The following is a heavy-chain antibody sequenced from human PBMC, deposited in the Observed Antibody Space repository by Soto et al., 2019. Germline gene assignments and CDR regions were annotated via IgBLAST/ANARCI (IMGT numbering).Heavy chain of an antibody. V-gene: IGHV3-64*07. CDR2: ITTKGDST. CDR3: ARKNSGTYPFDF. Sequence: EVQLVESGGGLVQPGESLRLSCAASGFTFSDYAMYWVRQAPGKGLEYVSAITTKGDSTYYADSVKGRFSISRDNSKNTLDLQMGCLRADDMAVYYCARKNSGTYPFDFWGQGTLVTVSS. D-gene: IGHD1-26*01. CDR1: GFTFSDYA. J-gene: IGHJ4*02.